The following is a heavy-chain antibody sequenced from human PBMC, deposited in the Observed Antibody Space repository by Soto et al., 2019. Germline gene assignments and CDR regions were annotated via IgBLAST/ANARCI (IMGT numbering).Heavy chain of an antibody. D-gene: IGHD4-17*01. CDR2: IWYDGSNK. CDR1: GFTFSSYA. Sequence: QVQLVESGGGVVQPGRSLRLSCAASGFTFSSYAMHWVRQAPGKGLEWVTIIWYDGSNKNYADSVKGRFTISRDNSKNTVYLQMNSLRFEDTAVYYCARDSGGDYHNYYMDVWGKGTTVTVSS. CDR3: ARDSGGDYHNYYMDV. J-gene: IGHJ6*03. V-gene: IGHV3-33*01.